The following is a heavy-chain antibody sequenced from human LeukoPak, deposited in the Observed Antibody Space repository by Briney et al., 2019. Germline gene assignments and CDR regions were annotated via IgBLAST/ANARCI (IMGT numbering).Heavy chain of an antibody. D-gene: IGHD3-3*01. Sequence: ASVKVSCKASGYTFTGYYMHWVPQAPGQGLEWMGWINPNSGGTNYAQKFQGRVTMTRDTSISTAYMELSRLRSDDTALYYCARDPSPSVLRFLEWANLYFDYWGQGILVTVSS. J-gene: IGHJ4*02. CDR3: ARDPSPSVLRFLEWANLYFDY. CDR2: INPNSGGT. CDR1: GYTFTGYY. V-gene: IGHV1-2*02.